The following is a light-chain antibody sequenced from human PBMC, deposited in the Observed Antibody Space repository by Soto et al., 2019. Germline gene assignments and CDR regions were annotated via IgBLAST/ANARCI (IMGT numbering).Light chain of an antibody. CDR1: QSVTSSF. V-gene: IGKV3-20*01. Sequence: EIVLTQSPGTLSLSLGERATLSSRASQSVTSSFLAWYQQKPGQAPRLLIYGASSRATGIPDRFSGSGSGTDFTLTISRLEPEDFAVYYCQQYGSSPWTFGQGTKVEIK. CDR3: QQYGSSPWT. J-gene: IGKJ1*01. CDR2: GAS.